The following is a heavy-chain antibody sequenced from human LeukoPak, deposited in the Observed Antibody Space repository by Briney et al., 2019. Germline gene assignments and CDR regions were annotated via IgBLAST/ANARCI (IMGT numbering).Heavy chain of an antibody. CDR3: ARWPGSRGGY. CDR2: INHSGST. J-gene: IGHJ4*02. D-gene: IGHD2-15*01. CDR1: GGSFSGYY. Sequence: SETLSLTCAVYGGSFSGYYWSWIRQPPGKGLEWIGEINHSGSTNYNPSLKSRVTISVDTSKNQFSLKLSSVTAADTAVYYCARWPGSRGGYWGQGTLVTVSS. V-gene: IGHV4-34*01.